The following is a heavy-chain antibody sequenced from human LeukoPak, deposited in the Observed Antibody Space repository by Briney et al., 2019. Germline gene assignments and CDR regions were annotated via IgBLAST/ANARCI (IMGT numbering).Heavy chain of an antibody. CDR3: ARQLISSLAFDI. V-gene: IGHV5-51*01. CDR1: RYRFTNYW. Sequence: GESLKISCKGSRYRFTNYWISWVRQMPGKGLEWMGIIYPDDSDTRYSPSFQGQVTISADRSINTAYLQWRSLKASDTAMYYCARQLISSLAFDIWGQGTMVTVSS. J-gene: IGHJ3*02. D-gene: IGHD3-16*01. CDR2: IYPDDSDT.